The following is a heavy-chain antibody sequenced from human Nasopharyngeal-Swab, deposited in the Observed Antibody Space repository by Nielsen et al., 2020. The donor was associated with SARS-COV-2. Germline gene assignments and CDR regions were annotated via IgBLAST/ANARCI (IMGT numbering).Heavy chain of an antibody. V-gene: IGHV3-33*08. CDR1: GFTFSNYI. Sequence: GGSLRLSCAASGFTFSNYIMNWVRQAPGKGLEWVAVIWYDGSNKYYADSVKGRFTISRDNSKNTLYLQMNSLRAEDTAVYYCARLLELPDYWGQGTLVTVSS. D-gene: IGHD1-7*01. CDR2: IWYDGSNK. CDR3: ARLLELPDY. J-gene: IGHJ4*02.